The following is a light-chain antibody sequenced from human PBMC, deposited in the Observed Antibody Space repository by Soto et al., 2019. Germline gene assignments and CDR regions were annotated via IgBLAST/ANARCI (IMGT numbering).Light chain of an antibody. J-gene: IGKJ1*01. CDR1: QSVSSTF. V-gene: IGKV3-20*01. CDR2: GAS. Sequence: ENVLTQSPGSLSLSPGERATLSCRASQSVSSTFFAWYQQRPGQAPRLLMYGASSRATGIPERFSGSGSGTDFTLTISRLEPEDFGVYYCQQFESSVTFGQGTKVEIK. CDR3: QQFESSVT.